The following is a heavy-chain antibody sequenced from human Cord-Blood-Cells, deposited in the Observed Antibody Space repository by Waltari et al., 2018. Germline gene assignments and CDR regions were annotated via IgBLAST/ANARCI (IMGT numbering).Heavy chain of an antibody. Sequence: QLQLQESGPGLVKPSETLSLTCTVPGGSISSSSYHWGWIRQPPGKGLEWFGIIYYSGSTYYNPSLKSRVTISVDTSKNQFSLKLSSVTAADTAVYYCASEYSSSSNWFDPWGQGTLVTVSS. CDR2: IYYSGST. D-gene: IGHD6-6*01. CDR3: ASEYSSSSNWFDP. J-gene: IGHJ5*02. CDR1: GGSISSSSYH. V-gene: IGHV4-39*01.